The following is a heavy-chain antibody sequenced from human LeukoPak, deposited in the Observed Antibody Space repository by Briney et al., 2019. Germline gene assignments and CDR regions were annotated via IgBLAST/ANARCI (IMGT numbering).Heavy chain of an antibody. D-gene: IGHD2-2*01. Sequence: GASVKVSCKASGYTFTSYYMHWVRQAPGQGLEWMGIINPSGGSTSYAQKFQGRVTMTRDMSTSTVYMELSSLRSEDTAVYYCARCGIVVLPAAILSRTYYYYMDVWGKGTTVTVSS. CDR3: ARCGIVVLPAAILSRTYYYYMDV. CDR2: INPSGGST. CDR1: GYTFTSYY. J-gene: IGHJ6*03. V-gene: IGHV1-46*01.